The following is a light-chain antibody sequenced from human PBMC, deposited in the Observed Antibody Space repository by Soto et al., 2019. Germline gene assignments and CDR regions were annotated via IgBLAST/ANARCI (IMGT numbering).Light chain of an antibody. CDR2: DAS. J-gene: IGKJ2*01. CDR3: QQYNSYFT. Sequence: DIQMTQSPSTLSASVGDRVTITCRASQSISSWLAWYKQKPGKAPKLLIFDASSLESGVPSWFSGSGSGTEFTLPISSLQPDDFANYSCQQYNSYFTFGQGTKLEIK. CDR1: QSISSW. V-gene: IGKV1-5*01.